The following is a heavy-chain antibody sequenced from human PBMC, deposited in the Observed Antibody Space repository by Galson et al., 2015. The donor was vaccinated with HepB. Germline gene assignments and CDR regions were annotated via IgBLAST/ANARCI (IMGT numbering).Heavy chain of an antibody. J-gene: IGHJ6*02. D-gene: IGHD2-21*02. V-gene: IGHV3-48*01. CDR1: GFTFSSYS. CDR3: AREIVVVTALASYYYGMDV. CDR2: ISSSSSTI. Sequence: PLRLPCAASGFTFSSYSMNWVRQAPGKGREWVSYISSSSSTIYYADSVKGRFTISRDNAKNSLYLQMNSLRAEDTAVYYCAREIVVVTALASYYYGMDVWGQGTTVTVSS.